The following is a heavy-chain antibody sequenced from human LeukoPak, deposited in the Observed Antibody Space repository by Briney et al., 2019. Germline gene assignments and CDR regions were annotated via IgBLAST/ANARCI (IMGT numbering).Heavy chain of an antibody. CDR2: IYYSGST. CDR1: GGSISSSSYY. J-gene: IGHJ5*02. D-gene: IGHD3-10*01. Sequence: PSETLPLTCTVSGGSISSSSYYWGWIRQPPGKGLEWIGSIYYSGSTYYNPSLKSRVTISVDTPKNQFSLKLSSVTAADTAVYYCATTLWFGMNWFDPWGQGTLVTVSS. V-gene: IGHV4-39*01. CDR3: ATTLWFGMNWFDP.